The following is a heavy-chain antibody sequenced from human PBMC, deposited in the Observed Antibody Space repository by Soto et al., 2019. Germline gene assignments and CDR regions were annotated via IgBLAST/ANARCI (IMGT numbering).Heavy chain of an antibody. CDR1: GYIFTSYG. Sequence: ASVKVSCKASGYIFTSYGISWVRQAPGQGLEWMGWITPHNGNTNYAQKLQGRVTMTTDTSTSTACLELRSLRSDDTAVYYCARDRGGGGDYAPYNYWGQGTMVTVSS. CDR2: ITPHNGNT. J-gene: IGHJ4*02. CDR3: ARDRGGGGDYAPYNY. V-gene: IGHV1-18*01. D-gene: IGHD4-17*01.